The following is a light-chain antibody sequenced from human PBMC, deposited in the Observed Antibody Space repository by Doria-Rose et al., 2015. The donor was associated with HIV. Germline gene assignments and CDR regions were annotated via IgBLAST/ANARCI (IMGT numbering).Light chain of an antibody. Sequence: SCRASQSVSSNLAWYQQKPGQAPRLLIYDASNRATGIPARFSGSGSGTDFTLTISSLGPEDFAVYFCQQRSNWPPIFTFGPGTKVDI. V-gene: IGKV3-11*01. J-gene: IGKJ3*01. CDR2: DAS. CDR1: QSVSSN. CDR3: QQRSNWPPIFT.